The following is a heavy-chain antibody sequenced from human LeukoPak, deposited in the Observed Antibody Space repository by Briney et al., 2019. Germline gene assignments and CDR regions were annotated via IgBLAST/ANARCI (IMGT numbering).Heavy chain of an antibody. CDR2: LSCIDSSCTE. Sequence: GGSLRLSCAASGFTFGTFDMSWVRQAPGKGLGWVSTLSCIDSSCTEYYADSVKGRFTISRDNSKNTLFLQMSSLRVEDTAVYYCARITAHCFDHWGQGTLVTVSS. V-gene: IGHV3-23*01. CDR3: ARITAHCFDH. J-gene: IGHJ4*02. D-gene: IGHD3-16*01. CDR1: GFTFGTFD.